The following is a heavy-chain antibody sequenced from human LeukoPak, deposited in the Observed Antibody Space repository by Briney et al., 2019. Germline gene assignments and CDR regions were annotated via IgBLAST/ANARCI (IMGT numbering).Heavy chain of an antibody. D-gene: IGHD6-19*01. Sequence: SETLSLTCTVSGGSISSYYWSWIRQPPGKGLEWIGSIYYSGSTYYNPSLKSRVTISVDTSKYQFSLKLSSVTAADTAVYYCARAPQAVAGNWFDPWGQGTLVTVSS. V-gene: IGHV4-59*05. J-gene: IGHJ5*02. CDR3: ARAPQAVAGNWFDP. CDR1: GGSISSYY. CDR2: IYYSGST.